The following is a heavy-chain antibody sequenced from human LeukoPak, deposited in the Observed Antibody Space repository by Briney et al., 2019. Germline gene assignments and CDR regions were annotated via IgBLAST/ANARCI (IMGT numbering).Heavy chain of an antibody. CDR1: GFSFSTST. Sequence: GGSLRLSCAASGFSFSTSTMNWVRQAPGRGLEWVSSMSSSGSSIYYADSVKGRFTISRDNAKTSLYLQINSLRAEDTAVYYRACPCTNPNYRAFDIWGQGTMVTVSS. D-gene: IGHD2-8*01. CDR2: MSSSGSSI. J-gene: IGHJ3*02. CDR3: ACPCTNPNYRAFDI. V-gene: IGHV3-21*01.